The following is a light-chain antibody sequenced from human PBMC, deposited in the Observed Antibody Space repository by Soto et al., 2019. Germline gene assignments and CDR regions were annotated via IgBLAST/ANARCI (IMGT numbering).Light chain of an antibody. V-gene: IGLV2-8*01. CDR3: SSYAGRETGV. CDR1: KKYIGAYNY. J-gene: IGLJ1*01. CDR2: EVF. Sequence: QSVLTQPPPASRAPGEPVTLSFPGNKKYIGAYNYVSWYQQYPGKAPKLIIYEVFRRPSGVPDRFSGSKSGNTASLTVSGLQPEDEADYYCSSYAGRETGVFGTGTKVTVL.